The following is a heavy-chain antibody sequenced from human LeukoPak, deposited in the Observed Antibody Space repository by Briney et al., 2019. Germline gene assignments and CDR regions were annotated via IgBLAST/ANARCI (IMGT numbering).Heavy chain of an antibody. Sequence: GGSLRLSCAASGFTLRSYAMSWVRQAPGKGLEWVSSNSGSDDSTYYADSVKGRFTISRDNSKNTLYLQMNSLRAEDTAVYYCARVRAATDGGRGLDYWGQGTLVTVSS. D-gene: IGHD3-16*01. CDR3: ARVRAATDGGRGLDY. CDR1: GFTLRSYA. CDR2: NSGSDDST. J-gene: IGHJ4*02. V-gene: IGHV3-23*01.